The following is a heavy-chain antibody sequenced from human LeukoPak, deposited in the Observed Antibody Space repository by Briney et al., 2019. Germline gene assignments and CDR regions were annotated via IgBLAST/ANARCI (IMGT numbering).Heavy chain of an antibody. CDR2: INAGNGNT. CDR3: AREDCSGGSCYSESGWFDP. CDR1: GYTFTSYY. J-gene: IGHJ5*02. Sequence: ASVKVFCKASGYTFTSYYMHWVRQAPGQRLEWMGWINAGNGNTKYSQKFQGRVTITRDTSASTAYMELSSLRSEDTAVYYCAREDCSGGSCYSESGWFDPWGQGTLVTVSS. D-gene: IGHD2-15*01. V-gene: IGHV1-3*01.